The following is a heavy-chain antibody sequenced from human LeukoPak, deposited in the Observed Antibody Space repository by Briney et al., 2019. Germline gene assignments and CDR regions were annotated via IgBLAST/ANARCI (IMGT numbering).Heavy chain of an antibody. CDR1: GFTFSSYA. D-gene: IGHD6-19*01. J-gene: IGHJ4*02. Sequence: PGGSLRLSCAAYGFTFSSYAMHWVRQAPGKGLKWVAVISYDGSNKYYADSVKGRFTISRDNSKNTVYLQMNSLRAEDTTVYYCARQQQWLVLSDYWGQGTLVTASS. CDR2: ISYDGSNK. CDR3: ARQQQWLVLSDY. V-gene: IGHV3-30*04.